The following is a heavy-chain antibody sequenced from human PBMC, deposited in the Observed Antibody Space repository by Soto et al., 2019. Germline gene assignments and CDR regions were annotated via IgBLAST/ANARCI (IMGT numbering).Heavy chain of an antibody. D-gene: IGHD5-18*01. Sequence: QVYLVQSGAEVRRPGASVKVSCTAFGYILTGYSLHWVRQAPGQGLEWMGWIDPNSGATNSAERFHGRVSMTRDTSISAAYLELCSLRSDDTAVYYCARGYGSSPNMELRFDMDVWGQGTTISVSS. V-gene: IGHV1-2*02. CDR1: GYILTGYS. CDR2: IDPNSGAT. CDR3: ARGYGSSPNMELRFDMDV. J-gene: IGHJ6*02.